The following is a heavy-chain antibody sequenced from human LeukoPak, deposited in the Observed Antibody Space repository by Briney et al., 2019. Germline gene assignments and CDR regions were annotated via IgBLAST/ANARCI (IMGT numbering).Heavy chain of an antibody. D-gene: IGHD6-25*01. Sequence: ASVKVSCKVSGYTFTSYGISWVRQAPGQGLEWMGWINPNINGTNYAQKFQGRVTMTGDRSISTAYMELSRLRSDDTAVYYCARERTPGSGYGVDYWGQGTVVTVSS. CDR1: GYTFTSYG. CDR3: ARERTPGSGYGVDY. CDR2: INPNINGT. V-gene: IGHV1-2*02. J-gene: IGHJ4*02.